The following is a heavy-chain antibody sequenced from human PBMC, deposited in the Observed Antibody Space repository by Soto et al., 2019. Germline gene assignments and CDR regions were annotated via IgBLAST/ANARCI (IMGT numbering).Heavy chain of an antibody. Sequence: QVQLVESGGGVVQPGRSLRLSCAASGFTFSSYAMHWVRQAPGKGLEWVAVISYDGSNKYYADSVKGRFTISRDNSKNTLYLQMNSLRAEDTAVYYCASAPDYDFWSDGMDVWGQGTTVTVSS. CDR1: GFTFSSYA. CDR2: ISYDGSNK. CDR3: ASAPDYDFWSDGMDV. J-gene: IGHJ6*02. D-gene: IGHD3-3*01. V-gene: IGHV3-30-3*01.